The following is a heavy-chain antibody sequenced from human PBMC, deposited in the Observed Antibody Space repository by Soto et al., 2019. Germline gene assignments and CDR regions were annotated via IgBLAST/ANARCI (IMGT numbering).Heavy chain of an antibody. J-gene: IGHJ2*01. D-gene: IGHD7-27*01. CDR1: GTSVTSYSYY. CDR3: SRDQGLGAGYFAL. Sequence: PSETLSLTCNVSGTSVTSYSYYWNWIRQPPGKGLEWIGYVFESENTKYNPSLKGRASISVDTPKNQFSLTLTSVTAADTAVYYCSRDQGLGAGYFALWGRGTLVTVSS. V-gene: IGHV4-61*01. CDR2: VFESENT.